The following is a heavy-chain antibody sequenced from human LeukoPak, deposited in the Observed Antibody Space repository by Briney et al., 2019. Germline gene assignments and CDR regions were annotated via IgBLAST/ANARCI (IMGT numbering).Heavy chain of an antibody. CDR1: GYTFTAYY. J-gene: IGHJ6*03. D-gene: IGHD6-13*01. Sequence: ASVKVSCKASGYTFTAYYMHWVRQAPGQGLEWMGWINPNSGVTNYARNFQGRVTMTRDTSISTAYMELNRLRSDDTAVYYCARAGLGYSSSWDYYYYMDVWGKGTTVTVSS. CDR2: INPNSGVT. CDR3: ARAGLGYSSSWDYYYYMDV. V-gene: IGHV1-2*02.